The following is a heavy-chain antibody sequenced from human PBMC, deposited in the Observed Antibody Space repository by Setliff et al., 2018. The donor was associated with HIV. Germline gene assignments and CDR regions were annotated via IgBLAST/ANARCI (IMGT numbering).Heavy chain of an antibody. J-gene: IGHJ4*02. D-gene: IGHD3-9*01. Sequence: GGSLRLSCVASGFTFSSYCMDWFRQAPGKGLEWVSSISYGSTYIYQSDSVRGRFTISRDDAKKSLYLQMNSLGAEDTAVYYCARENYDILTGYYDYWGQGALVTVSS. CDR1: GFTFSSYC. V-gene: IGHV3-21*01. CDR2: ISYGSTYI. CDR3: ARENYDILTGYYDY.